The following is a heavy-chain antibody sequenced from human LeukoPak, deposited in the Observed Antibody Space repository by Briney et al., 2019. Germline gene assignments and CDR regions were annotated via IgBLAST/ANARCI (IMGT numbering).Heavy chain of an antibody. D-gene: IGHD2-2*01. V-gene: IGHV4-34*01. CDR3: ASPSTRYCSSTSCTADAFDI. Sequence: SETLSLTCAVYGGSFSGYYWSWIRQPPGKGLEWIGSIYHSGSTYYNPSLKSRVTISVDTSKNQFSLKLSSVTAADTAVYYCASPSTRYCSSTSCTADAFDIWGQGTMVTVSS. CDR2: IYHSGST. J-gene: IGHJ3*02. CDR1: GGSFSGYY.